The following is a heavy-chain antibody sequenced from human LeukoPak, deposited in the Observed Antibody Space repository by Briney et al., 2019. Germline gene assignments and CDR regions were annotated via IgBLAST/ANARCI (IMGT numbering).Heavy chain of an antibody. CDR1: GGTFSSYA. D-gene: IGHD3-10*01. J-gene: IGHJ4*02. CDR2: IIPIFGTA. V-gene: IGHV1-69*13. Sequence: SVKVSCKASGGTFSSYAISWVRQAPGQGLEWMGGIIPIFGTANYAQKFQGRVTITADESTSTAYMELSSLRSEDTAVYYCARAEWVYGRSAPFDYWGQGTLVTVSS. CDR3: ARAEWVYGRSAPFDY.